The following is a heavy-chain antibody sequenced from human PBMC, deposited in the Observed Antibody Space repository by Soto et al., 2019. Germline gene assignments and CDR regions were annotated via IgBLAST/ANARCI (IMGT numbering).Heavy chain of an antibody. V-gene: IGHV3-23*01. CDR1: EFTFSSYA. Sequence: EVQLLESGGGLVQPGGSLRLSCAASEFTFSSYAMNWVRQAPGKGLEWVSTISGSGISTYYADSVKGRFTISRDNSKNTLYLQLNSLRAEDTAVYYCAKGSNKAVAYSFDYWGQGTLVTVSS. CDR2: ISGSGIST. J-gene: IGHJ4*02. CDR3: AKGSNKAVAYSFDY. D-gene: IGHD6-19*01.